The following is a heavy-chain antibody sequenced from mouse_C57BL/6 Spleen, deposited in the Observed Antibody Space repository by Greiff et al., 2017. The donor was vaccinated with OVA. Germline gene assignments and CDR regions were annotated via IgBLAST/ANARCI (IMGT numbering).Heavy chain of an antibody. CDR2: ISYSGST. V-gene: IGHV3-8*01. CDR1: GYSITSDY. Sequence: EVQLQQSGPGLAKPSQTLSLTCSVTGYSITSDYWNWIREFPGTKLEYMGYISYSGSTYYNPSLKSRISITRDTSKNQYYLQLNSVTTEDTATYYCARSGTDWYFDVWGTGTTVTVSS. CDR3: ARSGTDWYFDV. J-gene: IGHJ1*03. D-gene: IGHD3-3*01.